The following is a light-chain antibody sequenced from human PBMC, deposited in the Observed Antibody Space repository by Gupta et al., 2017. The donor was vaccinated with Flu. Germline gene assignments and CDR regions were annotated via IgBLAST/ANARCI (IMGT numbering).Light chain of an antibody. CDR1: LVKKF. J-gene: IGLJ3*02. CDR3: HSADSSRNCWV. Sequence: LVKKFFFWYQHIPGPAPMFLLFENSRRPSGTPARFSGSNSATTATLTIIGVQAGDEADYYCHSADSSRNCWVFGGGTKLTVL. V-gene: IGLV3-25*03. CDR2: ENS.